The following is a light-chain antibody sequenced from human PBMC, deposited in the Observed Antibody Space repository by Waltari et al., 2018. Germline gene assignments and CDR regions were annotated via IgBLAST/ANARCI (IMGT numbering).Light chain of an antibody. Sequence: QSALTQPASMSASLGQSITMSCTGTSGDIGNHDHVSWYQQHPGKAPKLLIYGARNRASGLSSLFSGSKSGNTAFLTRSGVRAGDEADYYCVSVILGDSHTFGGWTKLTVL. CDR1: SGDIGNHDH. J-gene: IGLJ2*01. V-gene: IGLV2-14*03. CDR3: VSVILGDSHT. CDR2: GAR.